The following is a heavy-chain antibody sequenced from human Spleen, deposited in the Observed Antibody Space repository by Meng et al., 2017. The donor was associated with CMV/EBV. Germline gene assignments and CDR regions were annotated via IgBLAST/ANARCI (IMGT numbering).Heavy chain of an antibody. D-gene: IGHD5-24*01. V-gene: IGHV1-2*02. CDR2: INPNSGGT. J-gene: IGHJ4*02. CDR3: ARDGRPRDGGYNLIGFDY. Sequence: ASVKVSCKASGYSFTGQYIHWVRQAPGQGLEWMGLINPNSGGTNYAQKFQGRVTMTRDTSISTAYMELSSLRSEDTAVYYCARDGRPRDGGYNLIGFDYWGQGTLVTVSS. CDR1: GYSFTGQY.